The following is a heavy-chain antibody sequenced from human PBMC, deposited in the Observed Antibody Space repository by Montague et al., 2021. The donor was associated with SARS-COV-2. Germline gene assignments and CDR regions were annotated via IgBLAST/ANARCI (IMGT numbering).Heavy chain of an antibody. Sequence: TLSLTCTVSGGSINSGSYYWGWIRQAAGKGLEWIGRISTSGNTKYNTSLKSRVTISVDKSQNQFSLKMNSVTAADTAVYYCARDTRPNFAYYDILAGDYYYYGIDVWGQGTTVTVSS. CDR1: GGSINSGSYY. D-gene: IGHD3-9*01. J-gene: IGHJ6*02. CDR3: ARDTRPNFAYYDILAGDYYYYGIDV. CDR2: ISTSGNT. V-gene: IGHV4-61*02.